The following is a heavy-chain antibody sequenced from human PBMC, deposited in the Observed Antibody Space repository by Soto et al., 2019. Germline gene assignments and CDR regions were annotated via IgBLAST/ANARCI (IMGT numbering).Heavy chain of an antibody. D-gene: IGHD3-10*01. Sequence: ASVKVSCKASGYTFTGYYMHWVRQAPGQGLEWMGWINPNSGGTNYAQKFQGRVTMTRDTSISTAYMELSRLRSDDTAVYYCARTSNYYGSGSYYPYYYYYYGMDVLGQGTTVTVSS. CDR3: ARTSNYYGSGSYYPYYYYYYGMDV. V-gene: IGHV1-2*02. CDR2: INPNSGGT. J-gene: IGHJ6*02. CDR1: GYTFTGYY.